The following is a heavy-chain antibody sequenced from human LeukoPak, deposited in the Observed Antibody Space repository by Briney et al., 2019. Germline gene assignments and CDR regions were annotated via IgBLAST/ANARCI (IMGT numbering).Heavy chain of an antibody. CDR2: IYSGGST. D-gene: IGHD5-18*01. V-gene: IGHV3-53*01. CDR1: GFTFSSYG. CDR3: ARGELDTAMATYLDY. Sequence: GGSLRLSCAASGFTFSSYGMHWVRQAPGKGLEWVSVIYSGGSTYYADSVKGRFTISRDNSKNTLYLQMNSLRAEDTAVYYCARGELDTAMATYLDYWGQGTLVTVSS. J-gene: IGHJ4*02.